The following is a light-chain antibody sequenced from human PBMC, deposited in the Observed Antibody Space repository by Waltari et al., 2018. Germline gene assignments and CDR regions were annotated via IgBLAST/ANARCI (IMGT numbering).Light chain of an antibody. CDR1: QSLLLSNGYNY. CDR2: LGS. CDR3: MQALQTPRT. Sequence: DIVMTQSPLSLPVTPGEPASISCRSSQSLLLSNGYNYLDWYLQKPGQSPQLLIYLGSNRASGVPDRFSGSGSGTDVTLKISRMEAEDVGVYYCMQALQTPRTFGQGTKVEI. J-gene: IGKJ1*01. V-gene: IGKV2-28*01.